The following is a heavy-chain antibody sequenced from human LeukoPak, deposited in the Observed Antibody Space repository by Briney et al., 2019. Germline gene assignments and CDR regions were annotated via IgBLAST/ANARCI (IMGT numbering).Heavy chain of an antibody. J-gene: IGHJ4*02. CDR3: ARDSSYCSSTSCYNYFDY. V-gene: IGHV3-74*01. CDR2: INSDGSST. D-gene: IGHD2-2*02. Sequence: PGGSLRLSCAASGFTFSSYWMRWVRQTPGKGLVWVSRINSDGSSTTYADSVKGRFTISRDNAKNTLYLQMNSLRAEDTAVYYCARDSSYCSSTSCYNYFDYWGQGNLVTVSS. CDR1: GFTFSSYW.